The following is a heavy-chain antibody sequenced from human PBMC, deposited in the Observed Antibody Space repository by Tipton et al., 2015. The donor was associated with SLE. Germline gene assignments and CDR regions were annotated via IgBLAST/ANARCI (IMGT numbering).Heavy chain of an antibody. V-gene: IGHV4-4*07. CDR2: IKTSGTT. J-gene: IGHJ5*02. CDR1: GVSMSSYD. D-gene: IGHD6-13*01. Sequence: TLSLTCTVSGVSMSSYDWSWIRQPAGKGLEWIGRIKTSGTTKYNPSLESRVTMSIDTSNNQFSMKLTSVTAADTAIYYCHGGAAAGFNWFDPWGQGTPVTVSS. CDR3: HGGAAAGFNWFDP.